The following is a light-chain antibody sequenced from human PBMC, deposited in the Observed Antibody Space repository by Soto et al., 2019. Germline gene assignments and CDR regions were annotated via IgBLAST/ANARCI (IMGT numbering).Light chain of an antibody. CDR1: QGISNS. Sequence: DLQMTQSPSSLSASVGDTITITCRASQGISNSLNWYQLRPGEAPKLLIYDASNLAPGVPSRFRGSGSVTHFTFTVSSRQTEDIATYYCHQYNNDPFTFGPGTKVDLK. CDR2: DAS. V-gene: IGKV1-33*01. CDR3: HQYNNDPFT. J-gene: IGKJ3*01.